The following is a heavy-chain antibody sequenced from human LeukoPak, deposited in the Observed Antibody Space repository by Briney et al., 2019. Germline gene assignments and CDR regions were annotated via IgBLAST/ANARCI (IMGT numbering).Heavy chain of an antibody. CDR3: AREGRLGELSPMDY. D-gene: IGHD3-16*02. V-gene: IGHV3-30-3*01. CDR1: GSTFSSYA. CDR2: ISYDGSNK. J-gene: IGHJ4*02. Sequence: GRSLRLSCAASGSTFSSYAMHWVRQAPGKGLEWVAVISYDGSNKYYADSVKGRFTISRDNSKNTLYLQMNSLRAEDTAVYYCAREGRLGELSPMDYWGQGTLVTVSS.